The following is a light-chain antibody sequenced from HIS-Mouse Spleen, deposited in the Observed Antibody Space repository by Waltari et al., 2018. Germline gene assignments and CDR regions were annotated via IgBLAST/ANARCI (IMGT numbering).Light chain of an antibody. CDR1: SSDVGGYNY. J-gene: IGLJ3*02. CDR2: DVS. CDR3: SSYTSSSTLWV. V-gene: IGLV2-14*03. Sequence: QSALTQPASVSGSPGQSITISCTGTSSDVGGYNYVSWYQQHPGKAPKRMIYDVSNRPSGVSNRFYGSKSGNTASLTISGLQAEDEADYYCSSYTSSSTLWVFGGGTKLTVL.